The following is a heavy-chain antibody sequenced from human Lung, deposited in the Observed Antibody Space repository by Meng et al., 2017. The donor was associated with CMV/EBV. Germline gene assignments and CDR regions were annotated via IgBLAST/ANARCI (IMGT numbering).Heavy chain of an antibody. V-gene: IGHV3-23*01. CDR2: IRGSGGSA. J-gene: IGHJ6*02. Sequence: GESLKISCAASGFTFSSYGMSWVRQAPGKGLEWVAGIRGSGGSASYAASVKGRFTISRDTSKNTLFLQMNSLRAEDTAVYFCAKRGGYYYYYGMDVWGRGXTVTVSS. CDR3: AKRGGYYYYYGMDV. D-gene: IGHD3-16*01. CDR1: GFTFSSYG.